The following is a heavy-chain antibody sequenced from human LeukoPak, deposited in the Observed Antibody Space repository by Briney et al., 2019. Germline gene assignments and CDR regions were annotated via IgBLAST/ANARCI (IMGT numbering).Heavy chain of an antibody. CDR1: GGTFSSYA. V-gene: IGHV1-69*06. Sequence: GASVKVSCKASGGTFSSYAISWVRQAPGQGLEWMGGIIPIFGTANYAQKFQGRVTITADKSTSTAYMELSSLRSEDTAVYYCARMVVAAGYYYYGMDVWGQGTTVTVSS. D-gene: IGHD2-15*01. CDR2: IIPIFGTA. CDR3: ARMVVAAGYYYYGMDV. J-gene: IGHJ6*02.